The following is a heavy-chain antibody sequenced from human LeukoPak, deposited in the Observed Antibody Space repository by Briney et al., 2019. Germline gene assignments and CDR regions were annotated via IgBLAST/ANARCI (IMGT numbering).Heavy chain of an antibody. Sequence: SSQTLSLTCTVSGGSISSGDYYWSWIRQPPGKGLEWIGYIYYSGSTYCNPSLKSRVTISVDTSKNQFSLKLSSVTAADTAVYYCARVTTTVTKLGWFDPWGQGTLVTVSS. CDR3: ARVTTTVTKLGWFDP. D-gene: IGHD4-17*01. CDR2: IYYSGST. V-gene: IGHV4-30-4*01. J-gene: IGHJ5*02. CDR1: GGSISSGDYY.